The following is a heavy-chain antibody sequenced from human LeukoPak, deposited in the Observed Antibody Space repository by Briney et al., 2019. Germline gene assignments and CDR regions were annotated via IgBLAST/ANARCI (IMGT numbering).Heavy chain of an antibody. Sequence: PGGSLRLSCAASGFTFSSYGMHWVRQAPGKGLEWVAVISYDGSNKYYADSVKGRFTISRDNSKNTLCLQMNSLRAEDTAVYYCAKALYDYSNPYGMDVWGQGTTVTVSS. J-gene: IGHJ6*02. V-gene: IGHV3-30*18. CDR2: ISYDGSNK. CDR3: AKALYDYSNPYGMDV. CDR1: GFTFSSYG. D-gene: IGHD4-11*01.